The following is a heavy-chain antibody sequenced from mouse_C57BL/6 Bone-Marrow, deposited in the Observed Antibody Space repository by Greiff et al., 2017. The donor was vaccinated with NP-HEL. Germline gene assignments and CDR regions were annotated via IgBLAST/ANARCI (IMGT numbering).Heavy chain of an antibody. D-gene: IGHD2-1*01. CDR3: TRSGKYMGNYRVYYFDY. CDR2: IDPETGGT. J-gene: IGHJ2*01. V-gene: IGHV1-15*01. Sequence: QVQLQQSGAELVRPGASVTLSCKASGYTFTDYEMHWVKQTPVHGLEWIGAIDPETGGTAYNQQFKGKAILTADKSSSTAYMELRSLTSEDSAVYYCTRSGKYMGNYRVYYFDYWGQGTTLTVSS. CDR1: GYTFTDYE.